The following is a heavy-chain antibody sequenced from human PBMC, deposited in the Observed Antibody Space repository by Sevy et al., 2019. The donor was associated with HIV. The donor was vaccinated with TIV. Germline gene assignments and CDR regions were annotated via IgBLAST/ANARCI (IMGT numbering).Heavy chain of an antibody. CDR3: AKNTAAVGVGGFDY. J-gene: IGHJ4*02. CDR2: IWCDGSDR. CDR1: GLSFSDYG. Sequence: GGSLRLSCTASGLSFSDYGMHWVRQAPGKGLEWVAFIWCDGSDRYYADSVKGRFTISRDNSKNILYLQMSSLRLEDTALYYCAKNTAAVGVGGFDYWGQGTLVTVSS. D-gene: IGHD6-13*01. V-gene: IGHV3-30*02.